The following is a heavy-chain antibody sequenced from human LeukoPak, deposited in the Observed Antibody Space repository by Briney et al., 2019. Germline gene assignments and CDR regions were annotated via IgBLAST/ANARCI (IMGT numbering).Heavy chain of an antibody. D-gene: IGHD2-15*01. Sequence: GGSERLSCAASGFTFRSYEMNWVRQAPGKGPEWVSSIGCNGGNTYYADSVKGRFAISRDDSKNTMYLQMNSLRVEDTAVYYCSKGEGDSFYSATACWGQGRLVSVSS. CDR3: SKGEGDSFYSATAC. J-gene: IGHJ1*01. V-gene: IGHV3-23*01. CDR2: IGCNGGNT. CDR1: GFTFRSYE.